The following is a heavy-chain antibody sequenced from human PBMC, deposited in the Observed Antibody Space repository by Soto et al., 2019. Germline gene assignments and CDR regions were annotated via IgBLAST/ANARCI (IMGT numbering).Heavy chain of an antibody. J-gene: IGHJ4*02. V-gene: IGHV3-7*03. D-gene: IGHD6-19*01. CDR2: IKQDGSEK. Sequence: PGGSLRLSCAASGFTFSSYWMSWVRQAPGKGLEWVANIKQDGSEKYYVDSAKGRFTISRDNAKNSLYLQMNSLRAEDTAVYYCARDEYSSGWYYFDYWGQGTLVTVSS. CDR1: GFTFSSYW. CDR3: ARDEYSSGWYYFDY.